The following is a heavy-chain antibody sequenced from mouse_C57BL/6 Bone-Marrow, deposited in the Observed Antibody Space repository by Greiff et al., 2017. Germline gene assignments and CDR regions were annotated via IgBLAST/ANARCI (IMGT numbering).Heavy chain of an antibody. D-gene: IGHD1-1*01. Sequence: VQLKQPGAELVKPGASVKMSCKASGYTFTSYWITWVKQRPGQGLEWIGDIYPGSGSTNYNEKFKSKATLTVDTSSSTAYMQLSSLTSEDSAVYYCARFHYYGSSDWYFDVWGTGTTVTVSS. CDR2: IYPGSGST. V-gene: IGHV1-55*01. CDR3: ARFHYYGSSDWYFDV. CDR1: GYTFTSYW. J-gene: IGHJ1*03.